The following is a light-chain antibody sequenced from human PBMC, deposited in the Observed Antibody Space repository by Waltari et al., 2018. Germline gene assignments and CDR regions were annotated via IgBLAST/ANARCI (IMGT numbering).Light chain of an antibody. CDR2: YAS. Sequence: SYVLPQPSSVSVAPGKTARITCGGSNIGSRTVHWHQQKPGPAPVLVFYYASDRPSGIPERFSGSNSGNTATLTISRVEVGDEADYYCQVWDSSSDHWVFGGGTKLTVL. CDR3: QVWDSSSDHWV. J-gene: IGLJ3*02. CDR1: NIGSRT. V-gene: IGLV3-21*04.